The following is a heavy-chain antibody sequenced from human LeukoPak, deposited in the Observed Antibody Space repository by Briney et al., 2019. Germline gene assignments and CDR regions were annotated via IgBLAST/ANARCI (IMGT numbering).Heavy chain of an antibody. CDR2: MNPNSGNT. CDR3: ARGFQWELAFDY. D-gene: IGHD1-26*01. J-gene: IGHJ4*02. Sequence: ASVKVSCKASGYTFTSYDINWVRQATGQGLEWMGWMNPNSGNTGYAQKFQGRVTMTRNTSISTAYMELSSLRSEDTAVYYCARGFQWELAFDYWGQGTLVTVSS. CDR1: GYTFTSYD. V-gene: IGHV1-8*01.